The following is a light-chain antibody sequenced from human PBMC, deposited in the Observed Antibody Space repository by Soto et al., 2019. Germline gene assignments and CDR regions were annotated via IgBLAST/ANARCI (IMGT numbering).Light chain of an antibody. CDR2: DRS. CDR1: QSIDRW. J-gene: IGKJ1*01. Sequence: IHLTHSPSSLSASLSQSLTITCRASQSIDRWVAWYQQKPGKAPKSLIYDRSILEPGVPSRFSGSGSGTEFTLTINSLQSDDFGIYYCQQYANNPWTFGQGTKVDI. V-gene: IGKV1-5*01. CDR3: QQYANNPWT.